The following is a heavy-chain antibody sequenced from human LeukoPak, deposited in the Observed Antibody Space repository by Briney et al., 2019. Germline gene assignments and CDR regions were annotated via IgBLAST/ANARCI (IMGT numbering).Heavy chain of an antibody. CDR1: GGSISSYY. CDR3: ARAPNYGGNSEAFYYYMDV. Sequence: SETLSLTCTASGGSISSYYWSWIRQPPGKGLEWIGYIYYSGYTNYNPSLKSRVTISVDTSKNQFSLKLSSVTAADTAVYYCARAPNYGGNSEAFYYYMDVWGKGTTVTVSS. CDR2: IYYSGYT. V-gene: IGHV4-59*01. J-gene: IGHJ6*03. D-gene: IGHD4-23*01.